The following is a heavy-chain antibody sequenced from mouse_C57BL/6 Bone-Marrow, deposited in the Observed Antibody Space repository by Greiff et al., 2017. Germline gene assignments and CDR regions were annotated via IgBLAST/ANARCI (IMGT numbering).Heavy chain of an antibody. D-gene: IGHD3-2*02. CDR2: ISNLAYSI. CDR3: ARRGQLRPLYYAMDY. Sequence: DVKLQESGGGLVQPGGSLKLSCAASGFTFSDYGMAWVRQAPRKGPEWVAFISNLAYSIYYADTVTGRFPISRENAKHTLYLEMSSLRSEDTAMYYCARRGQLRPLYYAMDYWGQGTSVTVSS. V-gene: IGHV5-15*04. J-gene: IGHJ4*01. CDR1: GFTFSDYG.